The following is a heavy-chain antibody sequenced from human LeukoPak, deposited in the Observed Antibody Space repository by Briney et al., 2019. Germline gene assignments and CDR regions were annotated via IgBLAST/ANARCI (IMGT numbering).Heavy chain of an antibody. CDR1: GFSVNSNY. CDR2: IYSGGST. CDR3: ARAPEWLIFDY. V-gene: IGHV3-53*04. Sequence: GGSLRLSCAASGFSVNSNYMSWVRQAPGKGLEWVLVIYSGGSTYYADSVKGRFTISRHNSKNTLYFQMNSLRAEDTAVYYCARAPEWLIFDYWGQGTLVTVSS. D-gene: IGHD6-19*01. J-gene: IGHJ4*02.